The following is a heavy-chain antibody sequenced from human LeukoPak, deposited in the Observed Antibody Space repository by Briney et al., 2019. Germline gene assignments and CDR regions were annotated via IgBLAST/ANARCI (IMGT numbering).Heavy chain of an antibody. V-gene: IGHV1-2*02. J-gene: IGHJ4*02. CDR1: GYTFTDEY. D-gene: IGHD4-23*01. CDR2: VNPNSGGT. Sequence: ASVKVSCKVSGYTFTDEYIQWVRQAPGQGLEGMGWVNPNSGGTNYAQMLQGTGTVTGGTSMSTAYMALTRLTSHDTPVYYSVRAVVTDGFAYWGQAPLVTASS. CDR3: VRAVVTDGFAY.